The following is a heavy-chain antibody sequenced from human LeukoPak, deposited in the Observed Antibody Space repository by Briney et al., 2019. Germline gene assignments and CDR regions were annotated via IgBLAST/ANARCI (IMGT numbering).Heavy chain of an antibody. CDR1: GFTFSSYW. CDR3: ARSTGFDP. Sequence: GGSLRLSCAASGFTFSSYWMHWVRQAPGKGLEWVAVISYDGSNKYYADSVKGRFIISRDNSKNTLYLQMNSLRAEDTAVYYCARSTGFDPWGQGTLVTVSS. CDR2: ISYDGSNK. J-gene: IGHJ5*02. D-gene: IGHD4-11*01. V-gene: IGHV3-30-3*01.